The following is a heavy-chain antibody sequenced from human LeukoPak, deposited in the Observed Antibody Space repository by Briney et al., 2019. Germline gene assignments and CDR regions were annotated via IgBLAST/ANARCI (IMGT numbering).Heavy chain of an antibody. CDR1: GFTFRSYA. CDR2: IKSKTDGGTT. CDR3: TTDPMTVVTPGWTY. J-gene: IGHJ4*01. D-gene: IGHD4-23*01. Sequence: PGGSLRLSCVASGFTFRSYAMSWVRQAPGKGLGWVGGIKSKTDGGTTDYAAPVKGRFTISRDDSKNTLYLQMNSLKTEDTAVYYCTTDPMTVVTPGWTYWGQGTLVTVSS. V-gene: IGHV3-15*01.